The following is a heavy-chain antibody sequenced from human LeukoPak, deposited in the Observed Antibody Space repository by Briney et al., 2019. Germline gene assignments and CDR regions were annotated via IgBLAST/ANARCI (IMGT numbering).Heavy chain of an antibody. V-gene: IGHV3-30*04. Sequence: PGGSLRLSCAASGFTFSSYAMHWVRQAPGKGLEWVAVISYDGSNKYYADSVKGRFTISRDNSKNTLYLQMNSLRAEDTAVYYCASLYSSSSKFDYWGQGTLVTVSS. J-gene: IGHJ4*02. D-gene: IGHD6-6*01. CDR3: ASLYSSSSKFDY. CDR2: ISYDGSNK. CDR1: GFTFSSYA.